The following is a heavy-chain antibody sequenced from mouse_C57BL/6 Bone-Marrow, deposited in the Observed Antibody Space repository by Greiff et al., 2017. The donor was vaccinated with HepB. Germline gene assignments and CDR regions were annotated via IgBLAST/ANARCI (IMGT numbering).Heavy chain of an antibody. CDR2: INPNNGGT. CDR3: ARYSSGYVGFAY. Sequence: EVKLEESGPELVKPGASVKIPCKASGYTFTDYNMDWVKQSHGKSLEWIGDINPNNGGTIYNQKFKGKATLTVDKSSSTAYMELRSLTSEDTAVYYCARYSSGYVGFAYWGQGTLVTVSA. D-gene: IGHD3-2*02. CDR1: GYTFTDYN. J-gene: IGHJ3*01. V-gene: IGHV1-18*01.